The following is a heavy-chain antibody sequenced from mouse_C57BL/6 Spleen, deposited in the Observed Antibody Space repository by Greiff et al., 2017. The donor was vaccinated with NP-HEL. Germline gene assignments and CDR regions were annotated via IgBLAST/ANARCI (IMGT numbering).Heavy chain of an antibody. Sequence: QVQLQQPGAELVRPGTSVKLSCKASGYTFTSYWMHWVKQRPGQGLEWIGVIDPSDSYTNYNQKFKGKATLTVDTSSSTAYMQLSSLTSEDSAVYYCAKVYYDYDGSYAMDYWGQGTSVTVSS. CDR3: AKVYYDYDGSYAMDY. D-gene: IGHD2-4*01. CDR1: GYTFTSYW. V-gene: IGHV1-59*01. CDR2: IDPSDSYT. J-gene: IGHJ4*01.